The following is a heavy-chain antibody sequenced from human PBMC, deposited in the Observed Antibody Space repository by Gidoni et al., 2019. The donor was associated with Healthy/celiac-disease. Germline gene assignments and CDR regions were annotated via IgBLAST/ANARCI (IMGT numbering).Heavy chain of an antibody. V-gene: IGHV3-21*01. CDR1: AFTFSSYS. D-gene: IGHD1-26*01. J-gene: IGHJ4*02. CDR2: ISSSSSYI. Sequence: EVQLVVSGGGLVKPGVSLRLSCAASAFTFSSYSMNWVNQAPGKGLEWVSAISSSSSYIYYADSVKGRFTISRDNAKNSLYLQMNSLRAEDTAVYYCARDISGSYSGFDYWGQGTLVTVSS. CDR3: ARDISGSYSGFDY.